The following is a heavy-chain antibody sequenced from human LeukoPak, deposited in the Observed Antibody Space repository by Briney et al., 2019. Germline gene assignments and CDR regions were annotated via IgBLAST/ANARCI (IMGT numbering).Heavy chain of an antibody. CDR3: ARDRAEAFDI. V-gene: IGHV3-21*01. CDR1: GFTFSSYS. Sequence: SGGSLRLSCAASGFTFSSYSMNWVRQASGKGLEWVSSISSSSSYIYYADSVKGRFTISRDNAKNSLYLQMNSLRAEDTAVYYCARDRAEAFDIWGQGTMVTVSS. J-gene: IGHJ3*02. CDR2: ISSSSSYI.